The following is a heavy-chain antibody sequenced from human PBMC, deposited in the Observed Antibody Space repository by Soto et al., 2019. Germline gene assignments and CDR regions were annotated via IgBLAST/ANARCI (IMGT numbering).Heavy chain of an antibody. CDR3: ARDYPPGVNCYYGMDV. V-gene: IGHV4-59*01. CDR1: GGSISSYY. J-gene: IGHJ6*02. CDR2: IYYSGST. Sequence: QVQLQESGPGLVKPSETLSLTCTVSGGSISSYYWSWIRQPPGKGLEWIGYIYYSGSTNYNPSLKSRVTISVDTSKHQFSLKLSSVTAADTAVYYCARDYPPGVNCYYGMDVWGQGTTVTVSS. D-gene: IGHD2-21*01.